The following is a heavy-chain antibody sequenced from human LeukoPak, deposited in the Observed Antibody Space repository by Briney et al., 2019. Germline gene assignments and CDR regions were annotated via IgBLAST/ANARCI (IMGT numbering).Heavy chain of an antibody. D-gene: IGHD3-10*01. CDR2: INHSGST. CDR3: ASIYGSGVYFDY. CDR1: GGSFSGYY. Sequence: PSETLSLTCAVYGGSFSGYYWSWIRQPPGKGLEWIGEINHSGSTNYNPSLKSRVTISVDTPKNQFSLKLSSVTAADTAVYYCASIYGSGVYFDYWGQGTLVTVSS. J-gene: IGHJ4*02. V-gene: IGHV4-34*01.